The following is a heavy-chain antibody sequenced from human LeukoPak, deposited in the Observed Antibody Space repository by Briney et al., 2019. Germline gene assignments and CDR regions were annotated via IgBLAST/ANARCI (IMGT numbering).Heavy chain of an antibody. J-gene: IGHJ4*02. CDR1: GFNFANHA. CDR2: ISGGGDIT. V-gene: IGHV3-23*01. CDR3: VREDTPATASY. Sequence: GGSLRLSCAASGFNFANHAMSWVRQTPGKGLEWVSAISGGGDITYCADSVTGRFTISRDNSKDTLFLQMHSLRPGDTAVYYCVREDTPATASYWGQGTLVTISS. D-gene: IGHD2-21*02.